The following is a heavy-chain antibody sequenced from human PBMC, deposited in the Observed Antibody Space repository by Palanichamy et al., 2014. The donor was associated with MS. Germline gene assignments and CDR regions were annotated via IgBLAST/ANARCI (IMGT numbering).Heavy chain of an antibody. CDR1: GFTFRSYG. CDR2: IRSEGTNH. CDR3: ARMSVDTSMVPYYYGMDV. V-gene: IGHV3-33*01. J-gene: IGHJ6*02. D-gene: IGHD5-18*01. Sequence: QVQLVESGGGVVQPGRSLRLSCVASGFTFRSYGMHWVRQAPGKGLEWVAVIRSEGTNHYYAESVKGRFTISRDNSKNSLYLQMNSLRAEDTAVYYCARMSVDTSMVPYYYGMDVWGQGTTVTVSS.